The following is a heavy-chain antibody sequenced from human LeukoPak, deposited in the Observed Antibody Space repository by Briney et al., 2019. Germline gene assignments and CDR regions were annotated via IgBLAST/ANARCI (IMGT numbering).Heavy chain of an antibody. J-gene: IGHJ4*02. D-gene: IGHD3-22*01. CDR1: VFTFSSYA. CDR3: VKGYYDSSGQL. CDR2: ISSNGGST. Sequence: PGGSLRLSCSASVFTFSSYAMHWVRQAPGKGVEYVSAISSNGGSTYYADSVKGRFTISRDNYKNTLYLQMSSLRAEDTAVSYCVKGYYDSSGQLWGQGTLVTVSS. V-gene: IGHV3-64D*09.